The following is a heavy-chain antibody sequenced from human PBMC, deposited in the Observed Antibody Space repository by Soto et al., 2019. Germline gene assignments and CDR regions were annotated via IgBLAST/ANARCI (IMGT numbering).Heavy chain of an antibody. CDR3: ARVVRFFGGHAGY. V-gene: IGHV1-8*01. CDR1: GYTFTEFD. D-gene: IGHD3-3*01. Sequence: QVLLVQSGADVKKPGASVKVACKTSGYTFTEFDINWVRQAPGQGLEWMGWMNTNTGNTGYAQKFQGRVTMTRDTSISIAYMELIRLRSEDTAVYYCARVVRFFGGHAGYWGQGTLVTVSS. J-gene: IGHJ4*02. CDR2: MNTNTGNT.